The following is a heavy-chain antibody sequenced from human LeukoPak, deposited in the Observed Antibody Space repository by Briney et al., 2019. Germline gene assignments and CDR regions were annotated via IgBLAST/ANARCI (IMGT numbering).Heavy chain of an antibody. CDR3: ASARDYDSSGYYG. CDR1: GGSFSGYY. J-gene: IGHJ4*02. D-gene: IGHD3-22*01. CDR2: INHSGST. V-gene: IGHV4-34*01. Sequence: PSETLSLTCAVYGGSFSGYYCSWIRQPPGKGLEWIGEINHSGSTNYNPSLKSRVTISVDTSKNQFSLKLSSVTAADTAVYYCASARDYDSSGYYGWGQGTLVTVSS.